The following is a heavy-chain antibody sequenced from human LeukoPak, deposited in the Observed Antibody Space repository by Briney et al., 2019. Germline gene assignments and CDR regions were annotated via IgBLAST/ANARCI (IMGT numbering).Heavy chain of an antibody. V-gene: IGHV1-46*01. CDR3: ARAHTSAPGTLFDY. J-gene: IGHJ4*02. Sequence: GASVKVSCKASGYTFTGYYIHWVRQAPGQGLEWMGRTNPSGSSTSYAQKFQGRVTMTRDTSTSTLYMELSSLGSEDTAVYYCARAHTSAPGTLFDYWGQGTLVTVSS. CDR1: GYTFTGYY. D-gene: IGHD3-3*01. CDR2: TNPSGSST.